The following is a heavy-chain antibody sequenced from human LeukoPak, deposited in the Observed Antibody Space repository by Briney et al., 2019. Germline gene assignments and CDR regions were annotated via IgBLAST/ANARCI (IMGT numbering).Heavy chain of an antibody. Sequence: GGSLRLSCAASVFTFSSYSMNWVPHAPGEGVEWVSSISSSSTYIYYADSVKGRFTISRDNAKNSLYLQMNSLRAEDTAVYYCVSLKAVADTPFDYWGQGTLVTVSS. V-gene: IGHV3-21*01. CDR3: VSLKAVADTPFDY. D-gene: IGHD6-19*01. CDR1: VFTFSSYS. J-gene: IGHJ4*02. CDR2: ISSSSTYI.